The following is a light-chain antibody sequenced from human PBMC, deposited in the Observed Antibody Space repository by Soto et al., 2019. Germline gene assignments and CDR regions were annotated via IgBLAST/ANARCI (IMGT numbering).Light chain of an antibody. V-gene: IGKV3-11*01. CDR3: LQRRSWPLT. CDR2: DSS. Sequence: EIVLTQSPATLSLSPGERATLSCRASETISDFLAWYQQKRGQAPRLLIYDSSNRAAGIPVRFSGSGSGTDFTLTISSLEPEDFALYYCLQRRSWPLTFGGGTKVDIK. J-gene: IGKJ4*01. CDR1: ETISDF.